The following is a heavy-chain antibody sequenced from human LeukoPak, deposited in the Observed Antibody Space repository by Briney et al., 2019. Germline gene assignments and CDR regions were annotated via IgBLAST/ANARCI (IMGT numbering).Heavy chain of an antibody. CDR3: ASGDFWSGYYTGFMPDP. V-gene: IGHV3-66*02. Sequence: PGGSLRLSCAASGFTVSSNYMSWVRQAPGKGLEGVSDIYSGGSTYYADSVKGRFTISRDNSKNTLYLQMNSLRAEDTAVYYCASGDFWSGYYTGFMPDPWGQGTLVTVSS. D-gene: IGHD3-3*01. CDR2: IYSGGST. J-gene: IGHJ5*02. CDR1: GFTVSSNY.